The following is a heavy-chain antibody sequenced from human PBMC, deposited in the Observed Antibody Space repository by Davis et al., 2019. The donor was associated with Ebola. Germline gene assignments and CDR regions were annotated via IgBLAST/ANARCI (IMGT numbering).Heavy chain of an antibody. CDR2: ISAYNGNT. D-gene: IGHD2-15*01. Sequence: ASVKVSCKASVYTFTSYGISWVRQAPGQGLEWMGWISAYNGNTNYAQKLQGRVTMTTDTSTSTAYMELRSLRSDDTAVYYCAREDIVVVVAVPYYYYGMDVWGQGTTVTVSS. J-gene: IGHJ6*02. V-gene: IGHV1-18*01. CDR3: AREDIVVVVAVPYYYYGMDV. CDR1: VYTFTSYG.